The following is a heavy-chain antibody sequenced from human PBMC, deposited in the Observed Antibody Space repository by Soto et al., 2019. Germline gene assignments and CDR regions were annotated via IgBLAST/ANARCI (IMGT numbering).Heavy chain of an antibody. CDR3: AKDLPDSKNYYYYGMDV. V-gene: IGHV3-23*01. J-gene: IGHJ6*02. CDR2: ISGSGGST. CDR1: GFTFSSYA. Sequence: PGGSLRLSCAASGFTFSSYAMSWVRQAPGKGLEWVSAISGSGGSTYYADSVKGRFTISRDNSKNTLYLQMNSLRAEDTAVYYCAKDLPDSKNYYYYGMDVWGQGTTVTVSS. D-gene: IGHD3-3*01.